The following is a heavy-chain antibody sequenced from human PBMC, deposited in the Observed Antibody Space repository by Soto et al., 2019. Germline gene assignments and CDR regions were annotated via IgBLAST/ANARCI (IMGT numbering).Heavy chain of an antibody. V-gene: IGHV1-69*12. CDR3: ARDRDLIAVAGRSYFDY. CDR2: IIPIFGTA. J-gene: IGHJ4*02. CDR1: GGTFSSYA. D-gene: IGHD6-19*01. Sequence: QVQLVQSGAEVKKPGSSVKVSCKASGGTFSSYAISWVRQAPGQGLEWMGGIIPIFGTANYAQKFQGRVTIPADDSTSTADMELSSLRSEDTAVYYCARDRDLIAVAGRSYFDYWGQGTLVTVSS.